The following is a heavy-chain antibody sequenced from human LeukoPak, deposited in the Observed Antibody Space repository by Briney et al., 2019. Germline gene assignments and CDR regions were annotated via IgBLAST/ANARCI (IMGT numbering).Heavy chain of an antibody. CDR3: ARGWGSSRGRLDS. CDR1: SGSIASYY. Sequence: SETLSLTCSLSSGSIASYYWTWVRQTPRKGLEWIGYIFASGTSEYNPSLKSRVTIALDMSRNQFSLKMTSVTAANTAVYFCARGWGSSRGRLDSWGQGTLVTVS. CDR2: IFASGTS. J-gene: IGHJ4*02. D-gene: IGHD3-16*02. V-gene: IGHV4-59*01.